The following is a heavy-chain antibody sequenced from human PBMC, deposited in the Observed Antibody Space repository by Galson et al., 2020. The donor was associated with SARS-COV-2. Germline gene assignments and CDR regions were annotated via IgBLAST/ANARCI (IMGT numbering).Heavy chain of an antibody. CDR1: GGSISSGGDY. CDR3: ARDRSYKSGYYYYMDG. V-gene: IGHV4-31*03. Sequence: SETLSLTCTVSGGSISSGGDYWSWIRQHPGKGLEWIGYIYYSGRTYYNSSLKSRVTISVDTSNNQFSLKLSSVTAADTAVYYCARDRSYKSGYYYYMDGWGKGTTVTGSS. D-gene: IGHD1-1*01. CDR2: IYYSGRT. J-gene: IGHJ6*03.